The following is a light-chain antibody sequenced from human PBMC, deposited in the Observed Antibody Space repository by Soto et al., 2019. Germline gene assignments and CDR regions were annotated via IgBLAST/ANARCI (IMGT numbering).Light chain of an antibody. J-gene: IGLJ1*01. CDR3: CSYAGSYKGYV. CDR2: DVS. CDR1: SSDVGGYNY. Sequence: QSVLTQPRSVSGSPGQSVTISCTGTSSDVGGYNYVSWYQQHPGKAPKLMIYDVSKRPSGVPDRFSRSKSGNTASLTISGLQAEDEADYYCCSYAGSYKGYVFGTGTKVTVL. V-gene: IGLV2-11*01.